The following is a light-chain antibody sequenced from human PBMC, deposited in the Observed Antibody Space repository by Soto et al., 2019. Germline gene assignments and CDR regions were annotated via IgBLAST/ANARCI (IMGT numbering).Light chain of an antibody. CDR1: QSVSSY. J-gene: IGKJ1*01. CDR3: QQRRYWPVT. CDR2: DAS. V-gene: IGKV3-11*01. Sequence: EIVLTQSPAILSMSPGERATLSCRASQSVSSYFAWYQQKPGQAPRLLIYDASNRATGVPARFSGSGSGTDFTLTISSLEPEDFADYYFQQRRYWPVTFGQGTKVEIK.